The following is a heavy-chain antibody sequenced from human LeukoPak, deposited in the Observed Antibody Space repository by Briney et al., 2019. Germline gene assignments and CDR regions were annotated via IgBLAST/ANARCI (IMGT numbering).Heavy chain of an antibody. CDR1: GGSFSGYY. J-gene: IGHJ4*02. Sequence: PSETLSLTCAVYGGSFSGYYWSWIRQPPGKGLEWIGEINHSGSTNYNPSLKSRVTISVDTSKNQFSLKLSSVTAADTAVYYCAREVEGADDYWGQGTLVTVSS. V-gene: IGHV4-34*01. CDR2: INHSGST. D-gene: IGHD1-26*01. CDR3: AREVEGADDY.